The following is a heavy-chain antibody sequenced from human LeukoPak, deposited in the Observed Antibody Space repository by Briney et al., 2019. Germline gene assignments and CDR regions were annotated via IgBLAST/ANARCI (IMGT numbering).Heavy chain of an antibody. Sequence: GGSLRLSCAASGFTFSSYSMNWVRRAPGKGLEWVSHISTGSSTIYYADSVKGRFTISRDNAKNSLYLQMNSLRAEDTAVYYCARVSLDAFDIWGQGTMVTVSS. CDR2: ISTGSSTI. CDR1: GFTFSSYS. V-gene: IGHV3-48*04. CDR3: ARVSLDAFDI. J-gene: IGHJ3*02.